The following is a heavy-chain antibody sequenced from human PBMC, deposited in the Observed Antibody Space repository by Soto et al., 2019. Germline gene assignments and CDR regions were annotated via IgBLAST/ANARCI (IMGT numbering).Heavy chain of an antibody. D-gene: IGHD3-22*01. CDR2: IYYSGST. CDR3: ARDRADSSGYYPLYYYYGMDV. Sequence: QVQLQESGPGLVKPSQTLSLTCTVSGGSISSGGYYWSWIRQHPGKGLEWIGYIYYSGSTYYNPSLKGRVTISVDTSKNQFSLKLSSVTAADTAVYYCARDRADSSGYYPLYYYYGMDVWGQGTTVTVSS. CDR1: GGSISSGGYY. J-gene: IGHJ6*02. V-gene: IGHV4-31*03.